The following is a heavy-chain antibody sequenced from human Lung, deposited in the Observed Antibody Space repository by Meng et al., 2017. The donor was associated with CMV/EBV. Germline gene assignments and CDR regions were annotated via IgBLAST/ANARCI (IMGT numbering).Heavy chain of an antibody. J-gene: IGHJ4*02. CDR3: ASSSDIVVVPAAPFDY. V-gene: IGHV1-18*01. D-gene: IGHD2-2*01. CDR2: ISAYNGNT. Sequence: ASVXVSCKASGYTFTSYGISWVRQAPGQGLEWMGWISAYNGNTNYAQKLQGRVTMTTDTSTSTAYMELRSLRSDDTAVYYCASSSDIVVVPAAPFDYWGQGTLVTVSS. CDR1: GYTFTSYG.